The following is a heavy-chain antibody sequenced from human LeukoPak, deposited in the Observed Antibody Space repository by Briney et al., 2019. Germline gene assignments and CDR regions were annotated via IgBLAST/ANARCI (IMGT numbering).Heavy chain of an antibody. CDR2: IRYDGSNK. D-gene: IGHD5-18*01. Sequence: PGGSLRLPCAASGFTFSSYGMHWFRQAPGKGLEWVAFIRYDGSNKYYADSVKGRFTISRDNSKNTLYLQMNSLRAEDTAVYYCAKGHVDTASDYYYYYYMDVWGKGTTVTVSS. J-gene: IGHJ6*03. CDR1: GFTFSSYG. CDR3: AKGHVDTASDYYYYYYMDV. V-gene: IGHV3-30*02.